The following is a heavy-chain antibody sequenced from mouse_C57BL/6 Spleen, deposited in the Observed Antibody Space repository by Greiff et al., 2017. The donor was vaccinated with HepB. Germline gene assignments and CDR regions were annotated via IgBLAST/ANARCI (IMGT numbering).Heavy chain of an antibody. V-gene: IGHV2-5*01. CDR3: AKISGGSSLYYYAMDY. D-gene: IGHD1-1*01. CDR2: IWRGGST. Sequence: VMLVESGPGLVQPSQSLSITCTVSGFSLTSYGVHWVRQSPGKGLEWLGVIWRGGSTDYNAAFMSRLSITKDNSKSQVFFKMNSLQADDTAIYYCAKISGGSSLYYYAMDYWGQGTSVTVSS. CDR1: GFSLTSYG. J-gene: IGHJ4*01.